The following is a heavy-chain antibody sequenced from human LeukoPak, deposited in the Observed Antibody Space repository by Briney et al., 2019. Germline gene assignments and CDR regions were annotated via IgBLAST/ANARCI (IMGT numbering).Heavy chain of an antibody. CDR2: ISYDGSNK. CDR1: GFTFSSYG. CDR3: AKGIRLDY. V-gene: IGHV3-30*18. Sequence: PGGSLRLSCAASGFTFSSYGMHWVRQAPGKGLEWVAVISYDGSNKYYADSVKGRFTISRDNAKNSLYLQMNSLRAKDTALYYCAKGIRLDYWGQGTLVTVSS. D-gene: IGHD3-10*01. J-gene: IGHJ4*02.